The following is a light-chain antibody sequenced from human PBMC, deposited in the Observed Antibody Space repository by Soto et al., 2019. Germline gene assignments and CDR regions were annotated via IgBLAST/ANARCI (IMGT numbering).Light chain of an antibody. CDR1: QSVSSY. CDR2: DAS. CDR3: QQRSNWPRT. J-gene: IGKJ1*01. Sequence: EVLLTQSPATLSLSPGERATLSCRASQSVSSYLAWYQQKPGQAPRLLIYDASNRATGIPARFSGSGSGTDFTLTISSLEPEDFAVYYCQQRSNWPRTFGQGTNVDIK. V-gene: IGKV3-11*01.